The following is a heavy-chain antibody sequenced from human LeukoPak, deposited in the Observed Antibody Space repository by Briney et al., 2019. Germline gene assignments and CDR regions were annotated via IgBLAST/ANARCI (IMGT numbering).Heavy chain of an antibody. D-gene: IGHD2-2*01. CDR1: GFTFTSYG. CDR3: AAGGDHCSSTSCYAPARYYYMDV. J-gene: IGHJ6*03. V-gene: IGHV1-18*01. Sequence: PGGSLRLSCAASGFTFTSYGISWVRQAPGQGLEWMGWISAYNGNTNYAQKLQGRVTMTTDTSTSTAYMELRSLRSDDTAVYYCAAGGDHCSSTSCYAPARYYYMDVWGKGTTVTVS. CDR2: ISAYNGNT.